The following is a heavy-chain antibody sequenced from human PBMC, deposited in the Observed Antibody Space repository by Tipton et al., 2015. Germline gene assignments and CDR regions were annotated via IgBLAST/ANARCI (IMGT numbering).Heavy chain of an antibody. V-gene: IGHV1-8*02. CDR3: ARERRGSGFSSAIDY. Sequence: QSGPEVKKPGSSVRVSCKASGGTFSTDAITWVRQATGQGLEWMGWMKPDSGNTGYAHKFQGRFTMTRNTSISTAYMELSSLRSEDTAVYYCARERRGSGFSSAIDYWGQGTLVTVSS. CDR1: GGTFSTDA. D-gene: IGHD3-22*01. CDR2: MKPDSGNT. J-gene: IGHJ4*02.